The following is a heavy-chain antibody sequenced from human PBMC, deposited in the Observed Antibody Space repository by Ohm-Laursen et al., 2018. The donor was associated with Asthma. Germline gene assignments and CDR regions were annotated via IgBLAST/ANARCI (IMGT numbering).Heavy chain of an antibody. V-gene: IGHV4-39*01. J-gene: IGHJ3*02. CDR1: GGSISSSSYY. D-gene: IGHD2-8*02. CDR3: ARLCTGGVCRPNDAFDI. CDR2: IYYSGST. Sequence: SQTLSLTCAVSGGSISSSSYYWGWIRQPPGKGLEWIGSIYYSGSTYYNPSLKSRVTISVDTSKNQFSLKLSSVTAADTAVYYCARLCTGGVCRPNDAFDIWGQGTMVTVSS.